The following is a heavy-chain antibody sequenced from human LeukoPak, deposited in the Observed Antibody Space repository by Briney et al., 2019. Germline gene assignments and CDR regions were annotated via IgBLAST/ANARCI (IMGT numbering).Heavy chain of an antibody. D-gene: IGHD1-1*01. CDR2: ISDNGGGT. Sequence: GGSLRLSCVASGFIFRNYAMSWVRQAPGEGLEWVSGISDNGGGTYYADSVKGRFTISRDNSKSMLYLQMNSLRAEDTAVYYCAKESGALGVPLYDYWGQGILVTSSS. CDR3: AKESGALGVPLYDY. V-gene: IGHV3-23*01. J-gene: IGHJ4*02. CDR1: GFIFRNYA.